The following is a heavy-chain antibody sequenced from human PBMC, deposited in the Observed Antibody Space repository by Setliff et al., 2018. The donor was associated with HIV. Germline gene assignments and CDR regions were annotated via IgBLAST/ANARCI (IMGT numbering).Heavy chain of an antibody. J-gene: IGHJ4*02. V-gene: IGHV7-4-1*02. Sequence: ASVKVSCKASGYTVTTSGISWVRQAPGQGLEWMGWFNTETRNPMYAQAFKGRLVFSLDTSVSTAYLQINSLKAEDTAMYYCARVGSYWSTFDYWGQGALVTVSS. CDR2: FNTETRNP. D-gene: IGHD1-26*01. CDR3: ARVGSYWSTFDY. CDR1: GYTVTTSG.